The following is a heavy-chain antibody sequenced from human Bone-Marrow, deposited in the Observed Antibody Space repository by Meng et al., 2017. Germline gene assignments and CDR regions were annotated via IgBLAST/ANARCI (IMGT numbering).Heavy chain of an antibody. CDR2: IYWDDDK. D-gene: IGHD1/OR15-1a*01. CDR3: AHRRQYSSNWDSGWFDS. V-gene: IGHV2-5*02. CDR1: GFSLTTNGVG. Sequence: KDSGPHPVQDAQTVHLTFTFSGFSLTTNGVGVGWVRQPQGKALELLAFIYWDDDKRYNPSLKSRLTITKDTSKNQVFLTMTNMDPMETAIYYCAHRRQYSSNWDSGWFDSWGQGTLVTVSS. J-gene: IGHJ5*01.